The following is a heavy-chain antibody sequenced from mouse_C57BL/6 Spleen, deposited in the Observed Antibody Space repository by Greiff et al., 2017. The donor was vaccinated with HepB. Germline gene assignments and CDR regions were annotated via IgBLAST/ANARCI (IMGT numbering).Heavy chain of an antibody. Sequence: EVKLVESGGGLVKPGGSLKLSCAASGFTFSSYAMSWVRQTPEKRLEWVATISDGGSYTYYPDNVKGRFTISRDNAKNNLYLQMSHLKSEDTAMYYCARDDYYYFDYRGQGTTLTVSS. CDR1: GFTFSSYA. J-gene: IGHJ2*01. D-gene: IGHD2-13*01. CDR2: ISDGGSYT. V-gene: IGHV5-4*01. CDR3: ARDDYYYFDY.